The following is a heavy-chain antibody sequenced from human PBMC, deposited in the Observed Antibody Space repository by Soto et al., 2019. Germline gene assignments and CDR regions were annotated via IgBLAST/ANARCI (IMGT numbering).Heavy chain of an antibody. CDR1: GITVSSNY. J-gene: IGHJ3*02. D-gene: IGHD3-22*01. CDR3: ARELRLGTYYYFAFDI. V-gene: IGHV3-66*01. Sequence: PGGSLRLSCAASGITVSSNYMSWVRQAPGKGLEWVSVINSGGSTYYAGSVKGRFTISRDNSQNTLYLQMNSLRAEDTAVYYCARELRLGTYYYFAFDIWGQRTMVTVSS. CDR2: INSGGST.